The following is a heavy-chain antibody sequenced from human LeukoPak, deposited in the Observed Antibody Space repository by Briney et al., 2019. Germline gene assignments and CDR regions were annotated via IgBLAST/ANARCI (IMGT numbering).Heavy chain of an antibody. J-gene: IGHJ3*02. CDR1: GGTFSTYS. CDR2: IIPIFGTA. CDR3: ASWSGAFDI. Sequence: SVKVSFKPSGGTFSTYSISWVRQAPGQGLQWVGGIIPIFGTANYAQKFQGRVAITTDESTSTAYMELSSLRSEDTAVYYCASWSGAFDIWGQGTMVTVSS. V-gene: IGHV1-69*05.